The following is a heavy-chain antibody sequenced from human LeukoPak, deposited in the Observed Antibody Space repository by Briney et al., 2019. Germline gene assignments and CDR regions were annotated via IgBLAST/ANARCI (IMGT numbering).Heavy chain of an antibody. V-gene: IGHV3-21*01. CDR3: AKEGLYYYYYMDV. CDR2: ISSSSSYI. CDR1: GFTFSSYS. Sequence: PGGSLRLSCAASGFTFSSYSMNWVRQAPGKGLEWVSPISSSSSYIYYADSVKGRFTISRDNAKNSLYLQMNSLRAEDTAVYYCAKEGLYYYYYMDVWGKGTTVTVSS. J-gene: IGHJ6*03.